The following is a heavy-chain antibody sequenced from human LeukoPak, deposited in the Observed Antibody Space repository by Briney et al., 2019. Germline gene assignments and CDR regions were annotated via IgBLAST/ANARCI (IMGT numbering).Heavy chain of an antibody. CDR2: INPNSGGT. D-gene: IGHD1-26*01. CDR1: GYTFTGYY. J-gene: IGHJ5*02. CDR3: ARVLVGAPYNWFDP. V-gene: IGHV1-2*02. Sequence: ASVKVSCKASGYTFTGYYMHWVRQAPGQGLEWMGWINPNSGGTNYAQKFQGRVTMTRDTSISTAYMELSRLRSDDTAVYYCARVLVGAPYNWFDPWGQGTLVTASS.